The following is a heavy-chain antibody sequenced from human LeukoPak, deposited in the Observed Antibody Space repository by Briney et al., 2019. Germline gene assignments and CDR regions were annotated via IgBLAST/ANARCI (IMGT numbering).Heavy chain of an antibody. Sequence: SETLSLTCTVSGSSIRTYSWSWIRQPPGKGLEWIGYIYYSGSTNYNPSLKSRVTISVDTSKNQFSLKLSSVTAADTAVYYCARREAATPGFDYWGQGTLVTVSS. V-gene: IGHV4-59*08. J-gene: IGHJ4*02. CDR2: IYYSGST. CDR1: GSSIRTYS. D-gene: IGHD2-15*01. CDR3: ARREAATPGFDY.